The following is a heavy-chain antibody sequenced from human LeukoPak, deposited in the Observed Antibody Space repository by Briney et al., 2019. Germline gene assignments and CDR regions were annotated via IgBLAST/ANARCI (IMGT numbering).Heavy chain of an antibody. CDR2: MNPNSGNT. CDR3: ARETPDYYDSSGSA. J-gene: IGHJ5*02. CDR1: GYTFTSYD. D-gene: IGHD3-22*01. V-gene: IGHV1-8*01. Sequence: ASVKVSCKASGYTFTSYDINWVRQATGQGLEWMGWMNPNSGNTGYAQKFQGRVTMTRNTSISTAYMELSSLRSEDTAVYYCARETPDYYDSSGSAWGQGTLVTVSS.